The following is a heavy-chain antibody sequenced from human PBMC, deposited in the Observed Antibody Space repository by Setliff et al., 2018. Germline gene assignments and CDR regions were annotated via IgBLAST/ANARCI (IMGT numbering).Heavy chain of an antibody. CDR3: ASGGAGFFTSGR. CDR1: GNTFTGYY. D-gene: IGHD3-3*01. Sequence: ASVKVSCKASGNTFTGYYTHWLRQAPGQGLEWMGCINPNSGDTNYAQKFQGRVTMTTDTPTSTAYMELRSLRSDDTAVYYCASGGAGFFTSGRWGQGTLVTVSS. CDR2: INPNSGDT. J-gene: IGHJ4*02. V-gene: IGHV1-2*02.